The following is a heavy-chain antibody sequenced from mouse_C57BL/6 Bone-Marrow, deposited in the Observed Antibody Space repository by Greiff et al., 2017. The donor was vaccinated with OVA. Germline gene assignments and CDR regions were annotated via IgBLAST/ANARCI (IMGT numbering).Heavy chain of an antibody. V-gene: IGHV3-6*01. CDR1: GYSITSGYY. CDR2: ISYDGSN. CDR3: AREGGYDGYYGPPV. Sequence: EVQLQESGPGLVKPSQSLSLTCSVTGYSITSGYYWNWIRQFPGNKLEWMGYISYDGSNNYNPSLKNRISITRDTSKNQFFLKLNSVTTEDTATYYCAREGGYDGYYGPPVWGTGTTVTVSS. D-gene: IGHD2-3*01. J-gene: IGHJ1*03.